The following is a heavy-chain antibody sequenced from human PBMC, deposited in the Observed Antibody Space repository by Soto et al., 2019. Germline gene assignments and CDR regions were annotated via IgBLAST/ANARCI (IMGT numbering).Heavy chain of an antibody. Sequence: QVQLVESGGGVVQPGRSLRLSCAASGFTFSNYGMHWVRQAPGKGLEWVALIWYDGSNKYYADSVKGRFTNSRDNSKNALYLHMNSLSADDTAVYYCARDLGSHDWRFFDSWGQGTLVTVSS. D-gene: IGHD3-9*01. CDR1: GFTFSNYG. CDR3: ARDLGSHDWRFFDS. CDR2: IWYDGSNK. V-gene: IGHV3-33*01. J-gene: IGHJ4*02.